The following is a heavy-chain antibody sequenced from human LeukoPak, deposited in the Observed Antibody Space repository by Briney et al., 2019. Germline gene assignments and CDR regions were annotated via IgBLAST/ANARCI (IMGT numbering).Heavy chain of an antibody. CDR3: AKRGVVIRVILVGFHREAYYFDS. J-gene: IGHJ4*02. Sequence: GGSLRLSCAVSGITVSNYGMAWVRQAPGKGLEWVAGISDSGGRTNYADSVKGRFTISRDNPKNTLYLQMSSLRAEDTAVYFCAKRGVVIRVILVGFHREAYYFDSWGQEALVTVSS. CDR2: ISDSGGRT. D-gene: IGHD3-22*01. V-gene: IGHV3-23*01. CDR1: GITVSNYG.